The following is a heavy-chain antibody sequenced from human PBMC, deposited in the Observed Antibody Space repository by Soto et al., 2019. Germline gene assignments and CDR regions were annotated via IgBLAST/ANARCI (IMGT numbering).Heavy chain of an antibody. V-gene: IGHV1-69*13. J-gene: IGHJ6*02. CDR3: ARGDATRIVVTTYYGMDV. CDR1: GGSLSNYG. Sequence: SVKVSCKASGGSLSNYGISWLRQAPGQGLEWMGAIIPVFGTPNYAQKFQDRVTITADESTTTVYMEVRSLTSDDPAVYYCARGDATRIVVTTYYGMDVWGHGTTVTVSS. D-gene: IGHD3-22*01. CDR2: IIPVFGTP.